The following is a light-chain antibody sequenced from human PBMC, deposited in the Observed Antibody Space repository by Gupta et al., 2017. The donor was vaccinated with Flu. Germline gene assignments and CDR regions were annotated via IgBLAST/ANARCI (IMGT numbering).Light chain of an antibody. V-gene: IGLV2-8*01. J-gene: IGLJ1*01. Sequence: SALTQPPSASGSPGQSITISCTGTSSDIGAYKYVSLHQQHAGKAPQLIIYEVTKRPAGVPGRFSGSKAGNTASLTVSGPQAEEEGDYYYSSHTGSDTFVFGTGTAVTVL. CDR1: SSDIGAYKY. CDR2: EVT. CDR3: SSHTGSDTFV.